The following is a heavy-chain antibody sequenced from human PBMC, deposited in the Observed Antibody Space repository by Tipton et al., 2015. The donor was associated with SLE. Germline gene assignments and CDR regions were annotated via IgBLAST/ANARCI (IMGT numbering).Heavy chain of an antibody. V-gene: IGHV3-30*12. CDR3: ARRRQWPEECDY. D-gene: IGHD6-19*01. J-gene: IGHJ4*02. Sequence: SLRLSCAASKFTFSSSGMHWVRHAPGKGLEWVTFISNGGMNKYYGDSVKGRFTVSRDNAKNTLYLQMNSLRAEDTAVYYCARRRQWPEECDYWGQGTLVTVSS. CDR2: ISNGGMNK. CDR1: KFTFSSSG.